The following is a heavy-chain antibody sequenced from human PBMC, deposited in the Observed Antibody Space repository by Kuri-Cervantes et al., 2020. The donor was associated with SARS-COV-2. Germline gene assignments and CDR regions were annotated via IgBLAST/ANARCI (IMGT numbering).Heavy chain of an antibody. CDR1: GFNFSSTD. CDR3: ARDIKGKTAAGTVFYYYYYGMDV. Sequence: GGSLRLSCAASGFNFSSTDMHWVRQAPGKGLEWVAVIWYDGSNKYYADSVKGRFTISRDNSKNTLYLQMNSLRAEDTAVYYCARDIKGKTAAGTVFYYYYYGMDVWGQGTTVTVSS. D-gene: IGHD6-13*01. V-gene: IGHV3-33*08. CDR2: IWYDGSNK. J-gene: IGHJ6*02.